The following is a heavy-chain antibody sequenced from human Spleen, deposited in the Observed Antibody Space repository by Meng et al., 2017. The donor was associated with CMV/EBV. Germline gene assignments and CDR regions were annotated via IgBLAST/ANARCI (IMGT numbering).Heavy chain of an antibody. D-gene: IGHD6-13*01. CDR3: ARDLQQLGRYYYYGMDV. J-gene: IGHJ6*02. CDR2: ISYDGSNK. V-gene: IGHV3-30*03. Sequence: GSLKISCAASGSSFSSYSMNWVRQAPGRGLEWVAVISYDGSNKYYADSVKGRFTISRDNSKNTLYLQMNSPRAEDTAVYYCARDLQQLGRYYYYGMDVWGQGTTVTVSS. CDR1: GSSFSSYS.